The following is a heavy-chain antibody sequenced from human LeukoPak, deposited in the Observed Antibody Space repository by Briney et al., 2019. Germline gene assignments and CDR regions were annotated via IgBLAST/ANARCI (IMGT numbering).Heavy chain of an antibody. CDR3: ARVPAATRGAWWFDP. CDR1: GGSISSYY. CDR2: IYYSGST. J-gene: IGHJ5*02. Sequence: ASGTLSLTCTVSGGSISSYYWSWIRQPPGKGLEWIGYIYYSGSTTYNPSLKTRVTISVDTSKNQFSLKLNSVTAADTAVYYCARVPAATRGAWWFDPWGQGTLVTVSS. D-gene: IGHD2-2*01. V-gene: IGHV4-59*01.